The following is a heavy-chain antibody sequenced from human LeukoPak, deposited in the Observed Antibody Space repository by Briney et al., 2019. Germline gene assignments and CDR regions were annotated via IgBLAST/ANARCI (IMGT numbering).Heavy chain of an antibody. CDR1: GFPFSSYG. CDR3: AKDSSTSNYYYGLDV. CDR2: ISYDGASK. Sequence: HTGGSLRLSCAASGFPFSSYGVHWVRQAPGKGLEWVSYISYDGASKYYVDSVKGRFTISRDNSENTLYLQMNSLRGDDTGVYFCAKDSSTSNYYYGLDVWGQGTTVTVSS. J-gene: IGHJ6*02. V-gene: IGHV3-30*02. D-gene: IGHD2-2*01.